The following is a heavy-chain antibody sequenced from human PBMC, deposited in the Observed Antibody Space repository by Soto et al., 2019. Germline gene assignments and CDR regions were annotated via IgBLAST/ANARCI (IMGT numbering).Heavy chain of an antibody. J-gene: IGHJ2*01. CDR1: GGSFSTST. V-gene: IGHV1-69*14. D-gene: IGHD3-10*01. CDR2: IIPIFGTA. Sequence: QVQLVQSGAEVKKPGSSVKVSCKASGGSFSTSTFNWVRQAPGQGLEWMGGIIPIFGTAKYTQNFQSSVTITADKSTSTTYMELSSLRSEDTAVYYCARSALSGESYFDLRGRGNLVDLSS. CDR3: ARSALSGESYFDL.